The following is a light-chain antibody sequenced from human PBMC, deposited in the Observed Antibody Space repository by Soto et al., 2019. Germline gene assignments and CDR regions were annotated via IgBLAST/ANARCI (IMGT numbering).Light chain of an antibody. Sequence: QSVLTQPPSAAGSPGQSVTISCTGTSTDVGGYNYVSWYQQYPGKAPKLMIYEVSKRPSGVPDRFSGSKSGNTASLTVSGLQVEDEADYYCSSHTLSRALQVFGTGTKVTVL. CDR2: EVS. CDR1: STDVGGYNY. CDR3: SSHTLSRALQV. J-gene: IGLJ1*01. V-gene: IGLV2-8*01.